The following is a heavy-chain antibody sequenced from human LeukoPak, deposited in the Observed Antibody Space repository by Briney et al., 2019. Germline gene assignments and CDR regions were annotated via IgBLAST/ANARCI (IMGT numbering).Heavy chain of an antibody. CDR1: GFTFSSYG. CDR2: IQYDGSNK. CDR3: AKMTIFGVGIAY. D-gene: IGHD3-3*02. J-gene: IGHJ4*02. V-gene: IGHV3-30*02. Sequence: GGSLRLSCAASGFTFSSYGMHWVRQAPGKGLACVALIQYDGSNKYYTDSVKGRLTISRDNSNNTLYLQMNSLRPEETAVYYCAKMTIFGVGIAYWGQGTLVTVSS.